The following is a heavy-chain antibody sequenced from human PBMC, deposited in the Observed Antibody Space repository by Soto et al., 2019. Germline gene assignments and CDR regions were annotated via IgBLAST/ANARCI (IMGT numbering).Heavy chain of an antibody. CDR3: ATLHLDDAFDI. D-gene: IGHD2-15*01. Sequence: GASVKVSCKASGYTFTSYYMHWVRQAPGQGLEWMGIINPSGGSTSYAQKFQGRVTMTRDTSTSTVYMELSSLRSEDTAVYYCATLHLDDAFDIWGQGTMVTVSS. CDR1: GYTFTSYY. J-gene: IGHJ3*02. V-gene: IGHV1-46*03. CDR2: INPSGGST.